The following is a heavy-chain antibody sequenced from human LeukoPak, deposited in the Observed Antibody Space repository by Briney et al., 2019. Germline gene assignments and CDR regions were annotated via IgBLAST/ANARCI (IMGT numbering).Heavy chain of an antibody. D-gene: IGHD3-10*01. V-gene: IGHV3-21*01. Sequence: MPGGSLRLSCAASGLTFSNYNMNWVRQAPGKGLEWVSSISTSGSYIYYANSMKGRFTISRDNAKNSLYLQMNSLRVEDSAVYYCATDLIYYYASGAKTWGQGTLVTVSS. CDR2: ISTSGSYI. CDR3: ATDLIYYYASGAKT. CDR1: GLTFSNYN. J-gene: IGHJ5*02.